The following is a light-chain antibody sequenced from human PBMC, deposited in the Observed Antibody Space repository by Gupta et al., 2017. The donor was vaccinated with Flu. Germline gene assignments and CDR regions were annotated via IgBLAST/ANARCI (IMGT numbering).Light chain of an antibody. CDR2: RNN. Sequence: SVLTQPPSASGTSGQRVTISCSGSSSNIGSNYVYWYQQLPGTAPKLLIYRNNQRPSGVPDRFSGSKSGTSAALAISGLRAEDEADYYCAAWDDSRSGHVFGTGTKVTVL. J-gene: IGLJ1*01. V-gene: IGLV1-47*01. CDR1: SSNIGSNY. CDR3: AAWDDSRSGHV.